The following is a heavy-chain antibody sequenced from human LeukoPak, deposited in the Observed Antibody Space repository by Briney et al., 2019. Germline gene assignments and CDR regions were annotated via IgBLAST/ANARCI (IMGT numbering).Heavy chain of an antibody. D-gene: IGHD6-13*01. CDR3: AKEKAAPHDY. V-gene: IGHV3-74*01. Sequence: GGSLRLSCAASGFTFSSYWMHWVRQAPGKGLVWVSHVNSDGRSTNYADSVKGRFTISRDNAKNTLYLQMNSLRAEDTAVYYCAKEKAAPHDYWGQGTLVTVSS. CDR2: VNSDGRST. J-gene: IGHJ4*02. CDR1: GFTFSSYW.